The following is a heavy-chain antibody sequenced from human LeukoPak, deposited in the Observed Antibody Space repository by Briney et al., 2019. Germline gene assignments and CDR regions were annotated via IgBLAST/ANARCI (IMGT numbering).Heavy chain of an antibody. D-gene: IGHD6-13*01. J-gene: IGHJ3*02. CDR1: GFTFSNYS. V-gene: IGHV3-48*02. CDR2: ISSSTSTI. CDR3: ARDMNIAVATVAFDI. Sequence: GGSLRLSCAASGFTFSNYSMNRVRQAPGKGLEWVSYISSSTSTIYYADSVKGRFTISRDNAKNSLYLQMNSLRDEDTAMYYCARDMNIAVATVAFDIWGQGTMVSVPS.